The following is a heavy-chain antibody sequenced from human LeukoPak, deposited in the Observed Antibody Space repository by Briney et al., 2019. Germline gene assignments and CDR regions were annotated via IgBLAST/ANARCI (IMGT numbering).Heavy chain of an antibody. CDR1: GGSISSGDYF. CDR3: ARWGPVDTAVVADS. V-gene: IGHV4-61*02. D-gene: IGHD5-18*01. J-gene: IGHJ4*02. Sequence: SETLSLTCTVSGGSISSGDYFWSWIRQPAGKGLEWIGRIYSSGTTNYNPSLKSRVTISRDTSRNQFSLRLSSVTAADTAVYYCARWGPVDTAVVADSWGQGTLVTVS. CDR2: IYSSGTT.